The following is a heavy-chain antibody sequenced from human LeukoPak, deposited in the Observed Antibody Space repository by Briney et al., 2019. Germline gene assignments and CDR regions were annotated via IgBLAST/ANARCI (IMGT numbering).Heavy chain of an antibody. CDR2: ISYDGSNK. Sequence: GGSLRLSCSASGFSFSSHGMHWVRQAPGKGLEWVAVISYDGSNKYYADSVKGRFTISRDNSKNTLYLQMNSLKPDDTAVYYCAKDRYYGSGPIDYWGQGTLVTVSS. CDR3: AKDRYYGSGPIDY. D-gene: IGHD3-10*01. CDR1: GFSFSSHG. J-gene: IGHJ4*02. V-gene: IGHV3-30*18.